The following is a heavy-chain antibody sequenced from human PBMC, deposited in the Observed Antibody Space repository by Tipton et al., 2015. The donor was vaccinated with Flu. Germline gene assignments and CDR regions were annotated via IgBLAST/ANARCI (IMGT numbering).Heavy chain of an antibody. D-gene: IGHD6-19*01. CDR1: GGSISSYY. CDR2: IYYSGST. CDR3: ARTRGSSGWYWFDP. J-gene: IGHJ5*02. V-gene: IGHV4-59*01. Sequence: TLSLTCTVSGGSISSYYWSWIRQPPGKGLEWIGYIYYSGSTNYNPSLKSRVTISVDTSKNQFSLKLSSVTAADTAVYYCARTRGSSGWYWFDPWGQGTLVPVSS.